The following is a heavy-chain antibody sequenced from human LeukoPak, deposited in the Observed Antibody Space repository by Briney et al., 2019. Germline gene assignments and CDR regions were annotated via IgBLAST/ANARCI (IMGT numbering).Heavy chain of an antibody. CDR2: IGTAGDT. J-gene: IGHJ4*02. D-gene: IGHD1-26*01. Sequence: GGSLRLSCAASGLTLSSYAMHWVRQPAGKGLEWVSAIGTAGDTFYPGSVKGRFTISRENAKKSLFLQMNSLRAEDTAVYYCARQNTPHGNFDYWGQGTLVTVSS. CDR3: ARQNTPHGNFDY. V-gene: IGHV3-13*01. CDR1: GLTLSSYA.